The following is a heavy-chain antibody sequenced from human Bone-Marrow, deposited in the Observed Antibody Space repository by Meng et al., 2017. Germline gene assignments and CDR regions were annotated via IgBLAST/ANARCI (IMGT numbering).Heavy chain of an antibody. CDR1: GYTFTGYY. V-gene: IGHV1-2*02. Sequence: ASVKVSCKASGYTFTGYYMHWVRQAPGQGLEWMGWINPNSGGTNYAQKFQGRVTMTRDTSISTAYMELSRLRSDDTAVYYCARDPFGYSLPNDAFDIWGQGTMVTVSS. CDR2: INPNSGGT. CDR3: ARDPFGYSLPNDAFDI. D-gene: IGHD3-22*01. J-gene: IGHJ3*02.